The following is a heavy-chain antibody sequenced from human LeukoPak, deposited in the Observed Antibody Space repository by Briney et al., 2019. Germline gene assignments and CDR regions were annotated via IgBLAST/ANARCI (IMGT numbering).Heavy chain of an antibody. CDR2: IDHSGST. V-gene: IGHV4-34*01. CDR1: GGTFRGYY. J-gene: IGHJ5*02. CDR3: ARGLRFHVGSGNWFDL. Sequence: PSETLSLTCAVSGGTFRGYYWSWIRQPPGKGLAWIGEIDHSGSTNYTPSLESRLTLSVDTSTSPVSLNLNSATAADTAVYYCARGLRFHVGSGNWFDLWGQGTLVTVSS. D-gene: IGHD3-10*01.